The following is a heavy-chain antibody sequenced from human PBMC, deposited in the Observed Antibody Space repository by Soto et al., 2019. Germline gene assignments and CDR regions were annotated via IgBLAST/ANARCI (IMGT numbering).Heavy chain of an antibody. D-gene: IGHD3-3*01. CDR1: GFTFSSYA. J-gene: IGHJ4*02. V-gene: IGHV3-23*01. CDR3: ASMTTIFGVARRVDY. CDR2: ISGSGGST. Sequence: GGSLRLSCAASGFTFSSYAMSWVRQAPGKGLEWVSAISGSGGSTYYADSVKGRFTISRDNSKNTLYLQMNSLRAEDTAVYYCASMTTIFGVARRVDYWGQGTLVTVSS.